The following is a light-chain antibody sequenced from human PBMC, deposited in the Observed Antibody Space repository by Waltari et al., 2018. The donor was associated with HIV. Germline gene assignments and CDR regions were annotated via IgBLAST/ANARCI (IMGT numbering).Light chain of an antibody. CDR3: QQYNNWPPFT. V-gene: IGKV3-15*01. CDR2: SAS. Sequence: EIVMTQSPATLSVSPGERATLSCRASQSVSSNLAWYQQKPGQAPRLLIYSASSRATGIPARFSGSGSGTEFTLTISSLQSEDFAVYYCQQYNNWPPFTFGQGTKVEIK. CDR1: QSVSSN. J-gene: IGKJ1*01.